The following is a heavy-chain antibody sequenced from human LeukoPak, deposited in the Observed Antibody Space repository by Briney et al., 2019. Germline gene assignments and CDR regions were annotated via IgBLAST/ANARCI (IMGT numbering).Heavy chain of an antibody. CDR3: AKLSSGWYFYYYYMDV. V-gene: IGHV3-23*01. CDR1: GFTFSSYG. D-gene: IGHD6-19*01. Sequence: GGSLRLSCAASGFTFSSYGMSWVRQAPGKGLQWVSSISDDGYGTYYADSVRGRLTISRDNSKKTLYLQMNSLRAEDTAVYYCAKLSSGWYFYYYYMDVWGKGTTVTISS. J-gene: IGHJ6*03. CDR2: ISDDGYGT.